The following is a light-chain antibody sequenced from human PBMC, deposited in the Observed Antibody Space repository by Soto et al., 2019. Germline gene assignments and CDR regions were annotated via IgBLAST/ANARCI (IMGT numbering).Light chain of an antibody. V-gene: IGKV1-5*01. J-gene: IGKJ1*01. CDR3: QQYQSYSRT. Sequence: DIPMTQSPSTLSASVGDRVTITCRASQSISSWLAWYQQKPGKAPKLLIYDASSLESGVPSRFSGSGSGTEFTLTISGLKPDDFATYYCQQYQSYSRTFGQGTKVEIK. CDR2: DAS. CDR1: QSISSW.